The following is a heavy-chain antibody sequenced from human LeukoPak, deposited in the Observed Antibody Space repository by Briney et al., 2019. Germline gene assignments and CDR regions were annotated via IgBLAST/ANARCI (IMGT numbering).Heavy chain of an antibody. CDR2: INPNSGGT. Sequence: ASVKVSCKASGYTFTGYYMHWVRRAPGQGLEWMGWINPNSGGTNYAQKFQGRVTMTRDTSISTAYMELSRLRSDDTAVYYCARDWEDGYNSFDYWGQGTLVTVSS. D-gene: IGHD5-24*01. CDR1: GYTFTGYY. CDR3: ARDWEDGYNSFDY. V-gene: IGHV1-2*02. J-gene: IGHJ4*02.